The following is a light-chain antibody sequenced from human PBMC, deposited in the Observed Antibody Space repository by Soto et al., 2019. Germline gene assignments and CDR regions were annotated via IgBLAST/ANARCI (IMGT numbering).Light chain of an antibody. CDR3: QQYNLWPDT. CDR1: QSVSSN. V-gene: IGKV3-15*01. CDR2: GTS. Sequence: EIVLTQSPDTLSVSPGERATLSCRASQSVSSNLAWYQQKAGQAPRLLMYGTSTRATGVPARFSGTGSKTEFTLTISSLQSEDFAVYYCQQYNLWPDTFGQGTKLEIK. J-gene: IGKJ2*01.